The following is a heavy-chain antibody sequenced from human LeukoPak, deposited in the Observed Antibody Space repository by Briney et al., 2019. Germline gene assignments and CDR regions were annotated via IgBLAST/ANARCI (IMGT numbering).Heavy chain of an antibody. D-gene: IGHD4-17*01. CDR3: AKVYRPYGDFHSFDY. CDR2: ISGSGDST. J-gene: IGHJ4*02. Sequence: GGSLRLSCAASGFTFSDYYMSWIRQAPGKGLEWVSAISGSGDSTYYADSVKGRFTISRDNSKNTLYLQMNSLRAEDTATYYCAKVYRPYGDFHSFDYWGQGTLVTVSS. CDR1: GFTFSDYY. V-gene: IGHV3-23*01.